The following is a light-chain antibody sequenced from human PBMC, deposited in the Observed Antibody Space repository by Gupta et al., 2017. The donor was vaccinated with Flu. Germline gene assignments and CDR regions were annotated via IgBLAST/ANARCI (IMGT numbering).Light chain of an antibody. V-gene: IGKV1-5*03. CDR1: QSIGTW. CDR2: QAS. CDR3: QPDHSSPSC. J-gene: IGKJ2*03. Sequence: DIQMTQSPSTLSASVGDTVTITCRASQSIGTWLAWYQQMPGTAPRPLIYQASLSEPGVPSRFSDNGSGTVFTLTISSLQADDFATYYCQPDHSSPSCFGEGTKLEIK.